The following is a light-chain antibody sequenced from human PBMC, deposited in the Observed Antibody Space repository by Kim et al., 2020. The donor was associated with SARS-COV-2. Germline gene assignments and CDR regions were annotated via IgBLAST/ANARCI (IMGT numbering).Light chain of an antibody. J-gene: IGKJ4*01. CDR1: QDMSDF. Sequence: DIQMTQSPSSLSASVGDRVTITCQASQDMSDFLNWYQQKPGEAPKLLIYDASKLEIGVPSRFSGSGSGTDFTFTISSLQPEDIARYYCQQYDDLPLTFGGGTKLEI. CDR3: QQYDDLPLT. V-gene: IGKV1-33*01. CDR2: DAS.